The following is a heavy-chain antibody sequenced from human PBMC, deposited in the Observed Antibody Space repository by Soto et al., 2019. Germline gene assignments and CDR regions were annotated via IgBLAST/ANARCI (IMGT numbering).Heavy chain of an antibody. CDR1: GFTFSAYG. D-gene: IGHD6-13*01. J-gene: IGHJ6*02. CDR2: ISHDGTNK. Sequence: PGESLKISCEVSGFTFSAYGMHWVRQAPCKGLEWVAAISHDGTNKNYGDSVKGRFTISRDNSKNTLYLQMNSLRAEDTAVYYCAKDHSSSWYRYYYYGMDVWGQGTTVTVSS. CDR3: AKDHSSSWYRYYYYGMDV. V-gene: IGHV3-30*18.